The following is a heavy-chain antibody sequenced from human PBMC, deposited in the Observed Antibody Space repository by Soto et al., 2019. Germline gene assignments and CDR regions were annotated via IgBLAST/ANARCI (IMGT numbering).Heavy chain of an antibody. D-gene: IGHD1-26*01. CDR2: IHYSGST. V-gene: IGHV4-59*01. CDR1: GGSISSYN. Sequence: SETLSLTCTVSGGSISSYNWIWIRQSPGKGLECIGYIHYSGSTNYNPSLKSRVTISVDRSKNQFSLKVSSVTAAGTALYFCARAASSGTYLRVSYFDYWGQGTLVTVSS. CDR3: ARAASSGTYLRVSYFDY. J-gene: IGHJ4*02.